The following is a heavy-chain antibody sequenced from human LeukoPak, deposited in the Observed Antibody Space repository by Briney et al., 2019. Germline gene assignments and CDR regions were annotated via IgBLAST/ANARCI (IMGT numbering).Heavy chain of an antibody. V-gene: IGHV3-23*01. Sequence: GGSLRLSCAASGFTFSGYVMSWVRQAPGKGLEWVSSISGSGGTTYYTDSVKGRFTISRDNSKNTLYLQMSSLRAEDTALYYCAKSKRFGELLPGNPDYWGQGTLVTVSS. CDR3: AKSKRFGELLPGNPDY. CDR2: ISGSGGTT. J-gene: IGHJ4*02. CDR1: GFTFSGYV. D-gene: IGHD3-10*01.